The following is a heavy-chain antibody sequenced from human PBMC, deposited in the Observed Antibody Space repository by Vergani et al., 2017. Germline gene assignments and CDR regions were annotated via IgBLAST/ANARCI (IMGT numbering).Heavy chain of an antibody. CDR3: ARDQTGVGIGLDY. CDR1: GGSISSGGYY. V-gene: IGHV4-31*03. J-gene: IGHJ4*02. Sequence: QVQLQESGPGLVKPSQTLSLTCTVSGGSISSGGYYWSWIRQHPGKGLEWIGYIYYSGSTYYNPSLKSRVTISVDTSKNQFSLQLNSVTPEDTAVYYCARDQTGVGIGLDYWGQGTLVTVSS. D-gene: IGHD1-14*01. CDR2: IYYSGST.